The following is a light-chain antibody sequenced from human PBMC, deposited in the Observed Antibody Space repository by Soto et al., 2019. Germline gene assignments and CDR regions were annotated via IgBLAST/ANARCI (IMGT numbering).Light chain of an antibody. Sequence: EIVMTQSPAALSVSPGERATLSCRASQSVSSNLAWYQQEPGQAPRLLIYGASSRAPGIPSRFSGSASGTDLTLPIRRLEPEDFAVYYCQQYGSLSWTFGQGTKVDI. CDR2: GAS. CDR1: QSVSSN. CDR3: QQYGSLSWT. J-gene: IGKJ1*01. V-gene: IGKV3-20*01.